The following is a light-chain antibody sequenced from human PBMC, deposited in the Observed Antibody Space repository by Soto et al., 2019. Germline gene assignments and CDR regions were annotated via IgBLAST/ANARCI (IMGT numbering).Light chain of an antibody. Sequence: DIQMTQSPSTLSAYVGERVTITCRASQSISSWLAWYQQKPGKAPKLLIYDASSLESGVPSRFSGSGSGTQFTLTNSSLQPDDFATYYCHQYHTYSTFGQGTKVDIK. J-gene: IGKJ1*01. V-gene: IGKV1-5*01. CDR3: HQYHTYST. CDR1: QSISSW. CDR2: DAS.